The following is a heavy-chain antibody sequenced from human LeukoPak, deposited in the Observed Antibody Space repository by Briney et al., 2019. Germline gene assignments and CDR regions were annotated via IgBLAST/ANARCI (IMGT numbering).Heavy chain of an antibody. CDR3: ATDVPAAAYYFDY. Sequence: GGSLRLSCAASGFTFSSYAMSWVRQAPGKGLEWVSAISGSGGSTYYADSVEGRFTITRDNSKNTLYLQMNSLRAEDTAVYYCATDVPAAAYYFDYWGQGTLVTVSS. V-gene: IGHV3-23*01. CDR1: GFTFSSYA. D-gene: IGHD2-2*01. CDR2: ISGSGGST. J-gene: IGHJ4*02.